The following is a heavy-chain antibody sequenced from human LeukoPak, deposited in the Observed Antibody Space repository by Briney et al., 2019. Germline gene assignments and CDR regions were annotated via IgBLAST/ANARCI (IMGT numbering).Heavy chain of an antibody. D-gene: IGHD3-3*01. CDR1: GGSISSNGYY. CDR2: IYYSGGT. V-gene: IGHV4-39*07. J-gene: IGHJ1*01. Sequence: SETLSLTCTVSGGSISSNGYYWAWFRQPPGKGLEWIGSIYYSGGTYYNPSLKSRVTISVDTSKNQFSLKLSSVTAADTAVYYCARVFKDDFWSGYXXXXWGXXXLXTVSS. CDR3: ARVFKDDFWSGYXXXX.